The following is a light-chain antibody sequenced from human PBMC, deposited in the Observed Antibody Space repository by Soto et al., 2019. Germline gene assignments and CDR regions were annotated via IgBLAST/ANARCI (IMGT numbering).Light chain of an antibody. Sequence: EIVLTQSPGSLSLSSGERATLSCRASQSVSNNYLAWYQQKPGQAPRLLIYGASSRATGIPDRFSGSGSGTDFPFTISRLEPEDFAVYFCRQYGRSPLTFGGGTKVEIK. CDR2: GAS. CDR3: RQYGRSPLT. V-gene: IGKV3-20*01. CDR1: QSVSNNY. J-gene: IGKJ4*01.